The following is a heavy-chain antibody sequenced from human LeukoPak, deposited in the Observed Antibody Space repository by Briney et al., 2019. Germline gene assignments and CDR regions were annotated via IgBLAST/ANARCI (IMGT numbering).Heavy chain of an antibody. CDR2: FYYSEST. CDR3: ARQRCLGSSCHFDY. CDR1: GGSIRNYY. Sequence: SETLSLTCTVSGGSIRNYYWSWIRQPPGKGLEWIGYFYYSESTNNNFSLKSRVTISLDTSKNQFSLKLSSVTAADTAVYYCARQRCLGSSCHFDYWGQGTLVTVSS. J-gene: IGHJ4*02. D-gene: IGHD6-13*01. V-gene: IGHV4-59*08.